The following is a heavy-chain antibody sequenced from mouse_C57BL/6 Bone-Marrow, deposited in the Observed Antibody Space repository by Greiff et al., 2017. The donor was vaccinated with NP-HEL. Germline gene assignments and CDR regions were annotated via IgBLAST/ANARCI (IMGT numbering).Heavy chain of an antibody. J-gene: IGHJ2*01. CDR2: IHPNSGST. Sequence: QVQLQQPGAELVKPGASVKLSCKASGYTFTSYWMHWVKQRPGQGLEWIGMIHPNSGSTNYNEKFKSKATLTVDKSSSTAYMQLSSLTSEDSAVYYCARKGTTVVASLDYWGQGTTLTVSS. V-gene: IGHV1-64*01. CDR1: GYTFTSYW. CDR3: ARKGTTVVASLDY. D-gene: IGHD1-1*01.